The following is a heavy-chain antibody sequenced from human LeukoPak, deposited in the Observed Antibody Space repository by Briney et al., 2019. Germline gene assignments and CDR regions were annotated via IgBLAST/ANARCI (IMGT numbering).Heavy chain of an antibody. CDR2: IQQDGSET. V-gene: IGHV3-7*01. Sequence: GGTLRLSCAASGFALSSYWMSCVRQAPGKGLQWEHNIQQDGSETYHELCVNGRFTISRDNAQNALYLQINSLRAEDTAVYCCASRLQFDCWVQGAHVTDSP. CDR1: GFALSSYW. CDR3: ASRLQFDC. J-gene: IGHJ5*01.